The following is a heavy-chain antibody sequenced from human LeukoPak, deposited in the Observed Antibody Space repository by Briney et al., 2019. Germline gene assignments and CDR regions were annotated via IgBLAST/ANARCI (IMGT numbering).Heavy chain of an antibody. Sequence: GSLRLSCAASGFTFSSYSMNWVRQAPGKGLEWIGSIYHSGSTYYNPSLKSRVTISVDTSKNQFSLKLSSVTAADTAVYYCARHAIYPNWFDPWGQGTLVTVSS. V-gene: IGHV4-39*01. J-gene: IGHJ5*02. CDR3: ARHAIYPNWFDP. CDR1: GFTFSSYSMN. CDR2: IYHSGST. D-gene: IGHD5/OR15-5a*01.